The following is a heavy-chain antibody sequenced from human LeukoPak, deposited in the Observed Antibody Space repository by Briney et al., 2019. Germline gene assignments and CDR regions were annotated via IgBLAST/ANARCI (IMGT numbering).Heavy chain of an antibody. J-gene: IGHJ4*02. Sequence: ASVKVSCKVSGYTLTELSLHRVRQAPGKGLEWMGGLDPEDGEMVYSQKFQGRVTMTEDTSTDIAYMEMSSLRSEDTAVYYCATGRTKWDLLNYWGQGTLVTVSS. CDR2: LDPEDGEM. CDR3: ATGRTKWDLLNY. D-gene: IGHD1-26*01. CDR1: GYTLTELS. V-gene: IGHV1-24*01.